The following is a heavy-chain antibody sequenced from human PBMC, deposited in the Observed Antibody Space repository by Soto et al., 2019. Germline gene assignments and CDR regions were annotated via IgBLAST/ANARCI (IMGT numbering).Heavy chain of an antibody. CDR1: GFTFSSYA. Sequence: PGGSLRLSCAASGFTFSSYAMSWVRQAPGKGLEWVSAISGSGGSTYYADSVKGRFTISRDNSKNTLYLQMNSLRAEDTAVYYCTKDAGHYDFWSGCYFDYWGQGTLVTVSS. CDR3: TKDAGHYDFWSGCYFDY. J-gene: IGHJ4*02. V-gene: IGHV3-23*01. D-gene: IGHD3-3*01. CDR2: ISGSGGST.